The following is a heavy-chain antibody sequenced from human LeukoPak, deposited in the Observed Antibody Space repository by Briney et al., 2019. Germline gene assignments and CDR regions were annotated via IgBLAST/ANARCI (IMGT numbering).Heavy chain of an antibody. V-gene: IGHV3-48*03. CDR1: QFTFRNYE. D-gene: IGHD3-22*01. J-gene: IGHJ4*02. Sequence: GGSLRLSCTTSQFTFRNYEVNWVRQAPGKGLEWISFAGSSTIQYADSVTGRFTISRDNAKNSLYLQMNSLRVEDTAVYYCASSKWFYFDSWGQGTLVTVSS. CDR3: ASSKWFYFDS. CDR2: AGSSTI.